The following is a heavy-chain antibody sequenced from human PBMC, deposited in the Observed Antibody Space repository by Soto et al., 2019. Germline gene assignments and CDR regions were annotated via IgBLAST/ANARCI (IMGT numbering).Heavy chain of an antibody. J-gene: IGHJ4*02. D-gene: IGHD4-17*01. Sequence: QVQLQESGPGLVKPSETLSLTCTVSGGSISSDYWSWIRQPPGKGLEWIGYIYYSGSNNYNPSLKSRVTISADTSKNQFSLKLSSVTAADTAVYYCARRYGALFDYWGQGTLVTVSS. CDR2: IYYSGSN. V-gene: IGHV4-59*08. CDR3: ARRYGALFDY. CDR1: GGSISSDY.